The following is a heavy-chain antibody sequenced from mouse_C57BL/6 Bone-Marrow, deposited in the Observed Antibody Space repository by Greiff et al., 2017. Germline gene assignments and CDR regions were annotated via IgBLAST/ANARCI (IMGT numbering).Heavy chain of an antibody. CDR2: IYPGNSDT. V-gene: IGHV1-5*01. Sequence: VQLQQSGTVLARPGASVKMSCKTSGYTFTSYWMHWVKQRPGQGLEWIGAIYPGNSDTSYNQKFKGKAKLTAVTSASTSYMELSSLTNEDSAVYYCTKDYYGSSPAWLAYWGQGTLVTVSA. J-gene: IGHJ3*01. CDR3: TKDYYGSSPAWLAY. D-gene: IGHD1-1*01. CDR1: GYTFTSYW.